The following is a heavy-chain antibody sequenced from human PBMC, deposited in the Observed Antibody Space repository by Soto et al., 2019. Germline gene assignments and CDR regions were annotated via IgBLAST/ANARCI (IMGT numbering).Heavy chain of an antibody. J-gene: IGHJ6*02. CDR3: AKGRIAARQVYYYGMDV. V-gene: IGHV3-30*18. CDR1: GFTFSSYG. Sequence: QVQLVESGGGVVQPGRSLRLSCAASGFTFSSYGMHWVRQAPGKGLERVAVISYDGSNKYYADSVKGRFTISRDNSKNTLYLQMNSLRAEDTAVYYCAKGRIAARQVYYYGMDVWGQGTTVTVSS. CDR2: ISYDGSNK. D-gene: IGHD6-6*01.